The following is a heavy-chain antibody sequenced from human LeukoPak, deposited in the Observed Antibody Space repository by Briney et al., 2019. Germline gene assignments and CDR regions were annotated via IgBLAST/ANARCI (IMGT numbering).Heavy chain of an antibody. Sequence: ASVKVSFKASGYTFTGYYMHWVRQAPGQGMEWMGWINPNSGGTNYAQKFQGGVTITRDTSISTAYMERSRLRSDDTAVYYCSSLVVVIASIRTNDAFDIWGQGTMVTVSS. D-gene: IGHD2-21*01. J-gene: IGHJ3*02. V-gene: IGHV1-2*02. CDR1: GYTFTGYY. CDR3: SSLVVVIASIRTNDAFDI. CDR2: INPNSGGT.